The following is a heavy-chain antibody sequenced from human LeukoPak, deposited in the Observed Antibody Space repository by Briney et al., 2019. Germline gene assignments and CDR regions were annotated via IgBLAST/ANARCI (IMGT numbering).Heavy chain of an antibody. CDR1: GYSFTSYW. V-gene: IGHV5-51*01. CDR2: IYPGDSDT. CDR3: AVSSTLYCSSTSCRDYYYYGMDV. J-gene: IGHJ6*02. Sequence: GESLKISCKGSGYSFTSYWIGWVRQMPGKGLEWMGIIYPGDSDTRYSPSFQGQVTISADKSISTAYLQWSSLKASDTAMYYCAVSSTLYCSSTSCRDYYYYGMDVWGQGTTVTVSS. D-gene: IGHD2-2*01.